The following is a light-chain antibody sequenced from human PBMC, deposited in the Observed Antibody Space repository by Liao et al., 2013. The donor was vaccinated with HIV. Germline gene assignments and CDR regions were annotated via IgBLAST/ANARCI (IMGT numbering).Light chain of an antibody. CDR1: ILTQKY. Sequence: SYELTQPSSVSVSPGQTARITCSGEILTQKYARWFQQKPGQAPVLVIYKDSERPSGIPERFSGSSSGTTVTLTISGAQVEDEADYYCYSAADNNHVVFGGGTKLTVL. V-gene: IGLV3-27*01. J-gene: IGLJ2*01. CDR3: YSAADNNHVV. CDR2: KDS.